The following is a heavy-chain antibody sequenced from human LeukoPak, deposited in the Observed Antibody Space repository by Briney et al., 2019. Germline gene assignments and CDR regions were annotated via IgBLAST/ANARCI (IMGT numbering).Heavy chain of an antibody. CDR1: GFTFSSYS. J-gene: IGHJ4*02. CDR3: AKDAAGPEY. Sequence: GGSLRLSCAASGFTFSSYSMTWVRQAPGKGLFWVSGISAGGGSTYYADSVKGRFSISRDNSRNTLYLQMNSLRAEDTAVYYCAKDAAGPEYWGQGTLVTVSS. D-gene: IGHD6-13*01. V-gene: IGHV3-23*01. CDR2: ISAGGGST.